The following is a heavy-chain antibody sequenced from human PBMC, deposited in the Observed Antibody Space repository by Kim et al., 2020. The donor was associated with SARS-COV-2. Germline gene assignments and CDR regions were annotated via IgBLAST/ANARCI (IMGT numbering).Heavy chain of an antibody. CDR3: ARDQYVLVSAFDI. D-gene: IGHD2-8*02. CDR1: GFTFSSYA. Sequence: GGSLRLSCAASGFTFSSYAMHWVRQAPGKGLEWVAVISYDGSNKYYADSVKGRFTISRDNSKNTLYLQMNSLRAEDTAVYYCARDQYVLVSAFDIWGQGT. V-gene: IGHV3-30-3*01. J-gene: IGHJ3*02. CDR2: ISYDGSNK.